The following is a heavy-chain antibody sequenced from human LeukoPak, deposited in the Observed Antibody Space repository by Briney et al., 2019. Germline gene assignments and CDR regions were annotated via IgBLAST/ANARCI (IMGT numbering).Heavy chain of an antibody. CDR2: ISGSSDNT. CDR1: GFTVSNYA. Sequence: PGESLRLSCEASGFTVSNYAVSWVRQAPGKGLEWVSSISGSSDNTNYADSVKGRFTISRDNSKNILYLQMNSLTAEDTAVYWCVKDPINWGSIYFDCWGQGTLVTVSS. D-gene: IGHD7-27*01. V-gene: IGHV3-23*01. J-gene: IGHJ4*02. CDR3: VKDPINWGSIYFDC.